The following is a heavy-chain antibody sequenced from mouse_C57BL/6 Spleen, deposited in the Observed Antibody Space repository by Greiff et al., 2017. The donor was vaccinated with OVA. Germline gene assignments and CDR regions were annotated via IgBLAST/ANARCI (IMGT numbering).Heavy chain of an antibody. J-gene: IGHJ3*01. V-gene: IGHV1-52*01. CDR1: GYTFTSYW. D-gene: IGHD2-5*01. CDR3: ARVRSNYEGFAY. Sequence: QVQLQQPGAELVRPGSSVKLSCKASGYTFTSYWMHWVKQRPIQGLEWIGNIDPSDSETHYNQKFKDKATLTVDKSSSTAYMQLSSLTSEDSAVYYCARVRSNYEGFAYWGQGTLVTVSA. CDR2: IDPSDSET.